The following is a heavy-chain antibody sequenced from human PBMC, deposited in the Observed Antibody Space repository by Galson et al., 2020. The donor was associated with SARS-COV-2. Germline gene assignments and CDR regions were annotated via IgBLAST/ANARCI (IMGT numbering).Heavy chain of an antibody. D-gene: IGHD3-10*01. Sequence: SETLSLTCAVSGGSISSGGYSWSWIRQPPGKGLEWIGYIYHSGSTYYNPSLKSRVTISVDRSKNQFSLKLSSVTAADTAVYYCARALLWFGESISSDAFDIWGQGTMVTVSS. CDR2: IYHSGST. J-gene: IGHJ3*02. CDR3: ARALLWFGESISSDAFDI. CDR1: GGSISSGGYS. V-gene: IGHV4-30-2*01.